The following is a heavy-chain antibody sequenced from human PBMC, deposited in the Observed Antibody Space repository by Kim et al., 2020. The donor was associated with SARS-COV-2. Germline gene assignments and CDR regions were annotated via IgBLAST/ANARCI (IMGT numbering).Heavy chain of an antibody. CDR3: ARVPTSCDGY. D-gene: IGHD5-12*01. J-gene: IGHJ4*02. CDR2: T. Sequence: TTYAASVKGRFTISSDDAKHTLYLQMNSLRAEDAAVYYCARVPTSCDGYWGQGTLVTVSS. V-gene: IGHV3-74*01.